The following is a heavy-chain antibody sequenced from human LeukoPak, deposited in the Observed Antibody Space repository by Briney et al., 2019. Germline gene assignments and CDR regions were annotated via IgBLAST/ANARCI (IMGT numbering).Heavy chain of an antibody. CDR3: ARQMTTVTTRPFDY. CDR2: ISSSSRTI. CDR1: GFSFGSYS. V-gene: IGHV3-48*01. D-gene: IGHD4-17*01. Sequence: GGSLRLSCAASGFSFGSYSMNWVRQAPGKGLEWVSYISSSSRTINYADSVRGRFTISRDNAKNSLYLQMNSLRAEDTAVYYCARQMTTVTTRPFDYWGQGTLVTVSS. J-gene: IGHJ4*02.